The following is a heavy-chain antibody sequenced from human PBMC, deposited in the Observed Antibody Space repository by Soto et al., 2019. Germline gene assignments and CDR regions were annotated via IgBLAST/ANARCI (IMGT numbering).Heavy chain of an antibody. CDR3: ARGSVVVVTASLGYYGMDV. CDR2: ISSSSSYI. CDR1: GFTFSSYS. J-gene: IGHJ6*02. Sequence: GGSLRLSCAASGFTFSSYSMNWVRQAPGKGLEWVSSISSSSSYIYYADSVKGRFTISRDNAKNSLYLQMNSLRAEDTVVYYCARGSVVVVTASLGYYGMDVWGQGTTVTVSS. V-gene: IGHV3-21*01. D-gene: IGHD2-2*01.